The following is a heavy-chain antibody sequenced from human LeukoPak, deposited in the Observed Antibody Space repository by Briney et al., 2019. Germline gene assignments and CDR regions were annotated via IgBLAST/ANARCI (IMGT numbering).Heavy chain of an antibody. CDR3: AKEAGCGRDY. Sequence: GGSLRLSCAASGFTFSSYSMNWVRQAPGKGLEWVSYISSSSSSTYYADSVKGRFTISRDNAKNSLYLQMNSLRDEDTAVYYCAKEAGCGRDYWGQGTLVTVSS. V-gene: IGHV3-48*02. D-gene: IGHD2-21*01. CDR2: ISSSSSST. J-gene: IGHJ4*02. CDR1: GFTFSSYS.